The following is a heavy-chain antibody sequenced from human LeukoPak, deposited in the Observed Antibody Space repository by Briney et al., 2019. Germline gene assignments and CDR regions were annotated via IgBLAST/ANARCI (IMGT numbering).Heavy chain of an antibody. J-gene: IGHJ4*02. CDR2: INTNTGNP. V-gene: IGHV7-4-1*02. Sequence: ASVKVSCKASGYTFTNYGMNWVRQAPGQGLEWMGWINTNTGNPTYAQGFTGRFVFSLDTYVSTAYLQISSLKADDTAVYYCARDGVTTVTLLDYWGQGTLVTVSS. D-gene: IGHD4-17*01. CDR3: ARDGVTTVTLLDY. CDR1: GYTFTNYG.